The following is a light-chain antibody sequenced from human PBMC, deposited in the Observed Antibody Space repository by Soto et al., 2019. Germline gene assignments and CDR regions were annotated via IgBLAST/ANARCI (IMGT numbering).Light chain of an antibody. J-gene: IGKJ1*01. CDR2: LGS. CDR1: QSLLHSNGNTY. Sequence: EIVVTQSPLSLPVTPGEPASISCKSSQSLLHSNGNTYLDWYLQKPGQSPQILIYLGSNRASGVPDRFSGSGSGTDFTLNISRVEAEDVGVYYCMQALHARTFGQGTKVEIK. CDR3: MQALHART. V-gene: IGKV2-28*01.